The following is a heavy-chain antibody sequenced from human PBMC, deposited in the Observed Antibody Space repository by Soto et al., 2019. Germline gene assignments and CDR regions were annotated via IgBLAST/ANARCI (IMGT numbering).Heavy chain of an antibody. Sequence: QVQLVQSGAEVKKPGASVKVSCKASGYSFIPSYHMHWVRQAPGQGLEWMGIINPTGSMTRYSQKFQGRLTMTRDTSTATDYMELSNLTSEDTAVYFCARDTGSDHDAFDIWGQGTRVTVSS. V-gene: IGHV1-46*01. CDR3: ARDTGSDHDAFDI. CDR2: INPTGSMT. J-gene: IGHJ3*02. CDR1: GYSFIPSYH. D-gene: IGHD5-12*01.